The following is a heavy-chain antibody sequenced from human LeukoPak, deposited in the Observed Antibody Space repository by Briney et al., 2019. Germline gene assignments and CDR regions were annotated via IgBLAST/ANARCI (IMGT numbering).Heavy chain of an antibody. CDR2: IIPILGIA. D-gene: IGHD6-19*01. J-gene: IGHJ4*02. V-gene: IGHV1-69*04. Sequence: SVKVSCKASGGTFSSYAISWVRQAPGQGLEWMGRIIPILGIANYAQKFQGRVTITADKPTSTAYMELSSLRSEDTAVYYCARELTVAGTGFDYWGQGTLVTVSS. CDR3: ARELTVAGTGFDY. CDR1: GGTFSSYA.